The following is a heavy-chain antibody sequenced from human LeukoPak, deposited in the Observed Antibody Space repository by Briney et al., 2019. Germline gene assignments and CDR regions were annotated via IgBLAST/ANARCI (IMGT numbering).Heavy chain of an antibody. J-gene: IGHJ4*02. D-gene: IGHD6-19*01. Sequence: GASVKVSCKASGYTFTSYWIGWVRQMPGKGLEWMGIIYPGDSDTRYSPSFQGQVTISADKSISTAYLQWSSLKASDTAMYYCARRDSSGWFSFDYWAQGTLVTVSS. CDR3: ARRDSSGWFSFDY. V-gene: IGHV5-51*01. CDR2: IYPGDSDT. CDR1: GYTFTSYW.